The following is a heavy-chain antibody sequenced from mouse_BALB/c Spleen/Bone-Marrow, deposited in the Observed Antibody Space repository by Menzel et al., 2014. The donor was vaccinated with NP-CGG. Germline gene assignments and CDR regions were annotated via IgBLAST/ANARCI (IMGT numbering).Heavy chain of an antibody. CDR3: ARYYSNYFDY. CDR1: GISITTGNYR. CDR2: IYYSGTI. V-gene: IGHV3-5*02. Sequence: VQLQQSGPGLVKPSQPVSLTCTVTGISITTGNYRWSWIRQFPGNKLEWIGYIYYSGTITYNPSLTSRTTITRDTSXNQFFLEMNSLTAEDTATYYCARYYSNYFDYWGQGTTLTVSS. J-gene: IGHJ2*01. D-gene: IGHD2-5*01.